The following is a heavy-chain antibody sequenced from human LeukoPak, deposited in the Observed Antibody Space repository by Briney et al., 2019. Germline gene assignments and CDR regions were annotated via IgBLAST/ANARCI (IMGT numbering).Heavy chain of an antibody. D-gene: IGHD5-12*01. CDR1: GFTLSSYW. Sequence: PGGSLRLSCAASGFTLSSYWVSWVRQAPGKGLEWVANIKQDGSEKYYVDSVKGRFTISRDNAKDSLYLQMNSLRAEDTAVYYCARRYSGYDWYFDYWGQGTLVTVSS. CDR2: IKQDGSEK. CDR3: ARRYSGYDWYFDY. J-gene: IGHJ4*02. V-gene: IGHV3-7*03.